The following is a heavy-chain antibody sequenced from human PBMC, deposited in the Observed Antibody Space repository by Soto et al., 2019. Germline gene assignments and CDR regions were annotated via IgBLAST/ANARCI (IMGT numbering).Heavy chain of an antibody. CDR1: GGSFSGHF. V-gene: IGHV4-34*01. CDR3: ARVTGRYYYGMDV. Sequence: PSETLSLTCAVYGGSFSGHFCSWVRQPPGKGLEWIGEINYSGTTNYNPSLESRVTVSVDTSKNQFTLKLTSVTAADTAVYYCARVTGRYYYGMDVWGQGTTVTSP. CDR2: INYSGTT. J-gene: IGHJ6*02.